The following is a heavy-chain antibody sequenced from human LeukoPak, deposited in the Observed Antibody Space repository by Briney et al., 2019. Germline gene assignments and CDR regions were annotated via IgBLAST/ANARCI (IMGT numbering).Heavy chain of an antibody. CDR1: GCSISSYY. CDR2: IYTSGST. Sequence: SETLSLTCTVSGCSISSYYWSWIRQPAGKGLEWIGRIYTSGSTNYNPSLKSRVTMSVDTSKNQFSLKLSSVTAADTAVYYCARIPRQQLSPYYYYGMDVWGQGTTVTVSS. CDR3: ARIPRQQLSPYYYYGMDV. D-gene: IGHD6-13*01. V-gene: IGHV4-4*07. J-gene: IGHJ6*02.